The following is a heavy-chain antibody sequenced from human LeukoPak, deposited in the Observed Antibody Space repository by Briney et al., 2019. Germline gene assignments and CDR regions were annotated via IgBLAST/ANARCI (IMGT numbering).Heavy chain of an antibody. CDR3: ATPGIHYDSSAPWVFDI. D-gene: IGHD3-22*01. CDR2: IYSGGST. CDR1: GFTVSSNY. J-gene: IGHJ3*02. Sequence: GGSLRLSCAASGFTVSSNYMSWVRQAPGKGLEWVSVIYSGGSTYYADSVKGRFTISRDNSKNTLYLQMNSLRAEDTAVYYCATPGIHYDSSAPWVFDIWGQGTMVTVSS. V-gene: IGHV3-53*01.